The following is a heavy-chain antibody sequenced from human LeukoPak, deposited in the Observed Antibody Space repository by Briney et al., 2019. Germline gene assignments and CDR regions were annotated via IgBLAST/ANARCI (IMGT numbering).Heavy chain of an antibody. J-gene: IGHJ4*02. V-gene: IGHV3-64D*06. CDR1: GFTFSSYA. D-gene: IGHD3-9*01. CDR2: ISSNGGST. CDR3: VKPGLGYFDSYYFDY. Sequence: GGCLRLSCSASGFTFSSYAMHWVRQAPGKGLEYVSAISSNGGSTYYADSVKGRFTISRDNSKNTLYLQMSSLRAEDTAVYYCVKPGLGYFDSYYFDYWGQGTLVTVSS.